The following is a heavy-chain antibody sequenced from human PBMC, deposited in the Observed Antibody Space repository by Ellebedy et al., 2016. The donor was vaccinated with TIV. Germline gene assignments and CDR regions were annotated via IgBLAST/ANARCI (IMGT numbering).Heavy chain of an antibody. Sequence: GESLKISXAATGLTVSATYIAWVRQVPGKGLVWVSRMNSDGSTTNYADSVRGRFTISRDNAKNTLYLQMNSLRDEDTAVYYCATAGNYRFDSWGQGTLVTVSS. D-gene: IGHD1-7*01. J-gene: IGHJ4*02. V-gene: IGHV3-74*01. CDR2: MNSDGSTT. CDR1: GLTVSATY. CDR3: ATAGNYRFDS.